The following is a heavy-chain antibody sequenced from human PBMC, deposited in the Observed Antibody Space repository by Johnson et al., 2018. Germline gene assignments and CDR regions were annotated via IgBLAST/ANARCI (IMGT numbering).Heavy chain of an antibody. CDR3: ARDALRAFDI. CDR1: GYTFTSYD. CDR2: MNPNSGNT. Sequence: QVQLVQSGAEVKKPGASVKVSCKASGYTFTSYDINWVRQATGQGLEWMGWMNPNSGNTGYAQKFQGRVTITADKSTSTASRELSSLRCEETAVNYCARDALRAFDIWGQGTMVTVSS. V-gene: IGHV1-8*01. D-gene: IGHD2-2*01. J-gene: IGHJ3*02.